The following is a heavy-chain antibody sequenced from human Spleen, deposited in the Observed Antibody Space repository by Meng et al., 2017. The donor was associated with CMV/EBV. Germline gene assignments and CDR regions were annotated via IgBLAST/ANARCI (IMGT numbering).Heavy chain of an antibody. V-gene: IGHV3-30*02. CDR3: AKEGGLLWFEALSPFDH. J-gene: IGHJ4*02. CDR2: IRSDGSKT. Sequence: GGSLRLSCATSGFTFSTYGMQWVRQAPGKGLEWVAFIRSDGSKTWYADSVKGRFTISRDNSRNTLYLQMNSLRDEDTAVYYCAKEGGLLWFEALSPFDHWGQGTLVTVSS. CDR1: GFTFSTYG. D-gene: IGHD3-10*01.